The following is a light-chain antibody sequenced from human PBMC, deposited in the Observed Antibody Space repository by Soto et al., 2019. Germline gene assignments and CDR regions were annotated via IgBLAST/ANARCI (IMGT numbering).Light chain of an antibody. Sequence: EILMTQSPATLSVSPGERATLSCRASESVSSNLAWYQQRPGQAPRLLIYDASNRATGIPARFSGSGSGTDFTLTISSLQPDDFETYYCQQYTSYPSTFGQGTKVDIK. J-gene: IGKJ1*01. CDR2: DAS. CDR3: QQYTSYPST. CDR1: ESVSSN. V-gene: IGKV3D-15*01.